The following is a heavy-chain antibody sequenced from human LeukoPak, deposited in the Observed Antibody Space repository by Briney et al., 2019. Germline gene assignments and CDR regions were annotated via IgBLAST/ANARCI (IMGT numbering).Heavy chain of an antibody. CDR1: GGSISSSNYY. Sequence: PSETLSLTCTVVSGGSISSSNYYWGWIRQPPGKGLEWIGSFYYSGSTYYNPSLKSRVTISADTSKNQFSLKVNSVTATDTAVYYCAKTVWSRLAAGLDSWGQGTLVTVSS. CDR2: FYYSGST. V-gene: IGHV4-39*01. J-gene: IGHJ4*02. D-gene: IGHD2-21*02. CDR3: AKTVWSRLAAGLDS.